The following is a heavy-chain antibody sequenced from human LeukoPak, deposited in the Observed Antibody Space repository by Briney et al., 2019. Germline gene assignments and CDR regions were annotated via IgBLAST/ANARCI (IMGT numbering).Heavy chain of an antibody. CDR1: GFTFSSYG. CDR2: ISYDGSNK. D-gene: IGHD3-22*01. Sequence: GGSLRLSCAASGFTFSSYGMHWVRQAPGKGLEWVAVISYDGSNKYYADSVKGRFTISRDNSKNMLYLQMNSLRAEDTAVYYCARYYDGSAYNDAFDIWGQGTMVTVSS. V-gene: IGHV3-30*03. CDR3: ARYYDGSAYNDAFDI. J-gene: IGHJ3*02.